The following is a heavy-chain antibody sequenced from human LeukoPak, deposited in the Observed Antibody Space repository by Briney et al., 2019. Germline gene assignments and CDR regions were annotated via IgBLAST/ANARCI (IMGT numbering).Heavy chain of an antibody. V-gene: IGHV6-1*01. CDR2: TYYQSKWHN. J-gene: IGHJ3*02. Sequence: SQTLSLTCAISGDSVSNNNAAWNWIRQSPSRGLEWLGRTYYQSKWHNDYGVSVKSRITINADTSKNQFSLQLNSVTPEDTAVYYCVMKPGWGAWNAFHIWGQGTLVTVSS. CDR1: GDSVSNNNAA. CDR3: VMKPGWGAWNAFHI. D-gene: IGHD6-19*01.